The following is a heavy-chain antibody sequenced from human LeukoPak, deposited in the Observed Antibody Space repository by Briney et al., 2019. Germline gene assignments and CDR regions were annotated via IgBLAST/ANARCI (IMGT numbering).Heavy chain of an antibody. Sequence: GGSLRLSCTASGFTFSSYWMHWVRQAPGKGLVWVAIIKQDGSERYYVDSVKGRFTISRDNAKNSLYLQMSSLRAEDTAVYYCARDWGNIVVGIAASRDYWGQGTLVTVSS. V-gene: IGHV3-7*01. D-gene: IGHD2-2*01. CDR3: ARDWGNIVVGIAASRDY. CDR2: IKQDGSER. J-gene: IGHJ4*02. CDR1: GFTFSSYW.